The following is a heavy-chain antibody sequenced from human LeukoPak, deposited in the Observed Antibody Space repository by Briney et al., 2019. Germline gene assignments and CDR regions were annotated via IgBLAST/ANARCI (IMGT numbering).Heavy chain of an antibody. CDR3: ARHDVAVAGTYFDY. D-gene: IGHD6-19*01. Sequence: PSETLSLTCTVSGTSISSDGYYWSWIRQHPGKGLEWIGHIYHSGSTIYNPSLRSRLTISVDTSKNQFSLKLSSVTAADTAVYYCARHDVAVAGTYFDYWGQGTLVTVSS. CDR2: IYHSGST. CDR1: GTSISSDGYY. V-gene: IGHV4-31*02. J-gene: IGHJ4*02.